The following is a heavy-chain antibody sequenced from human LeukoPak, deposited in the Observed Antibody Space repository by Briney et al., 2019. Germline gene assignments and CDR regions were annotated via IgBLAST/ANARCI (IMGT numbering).Heavy chain of an antibody. D-gene: IGHD6-19*01. J-gene: IGHJ1*01. Sequence: GGSLRLSCAASGFTFSSYAMHWVRQAPGQGLEWMGWINPNIGGTNYAQKFQGRVTMTRDTSISTAYMELSRLRSDDTAVYYCARREGIAVAARRTYAEYFQHWGQGTLVTVSS. V-gene: IGHV1-2*02. CDR1: GFTFSSYA. CDR3: ARREGIAVAARRTYAEYFQH. CDR2: INPNIGGT.